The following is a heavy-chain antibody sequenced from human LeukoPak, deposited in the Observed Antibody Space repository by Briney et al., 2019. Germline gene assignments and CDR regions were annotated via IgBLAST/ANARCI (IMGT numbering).Heavy chain of an antibody. Sequence: GGSLRLSFAASGFTFSSYGMDWVCQAPGKGLEWVAVISYDGSNKYYADSVKGRFTISRDNSKKTLYLQCNSLRAEDAAIYYCARDPYNGGYGDSYYYYMDIWGKGTTVTIS. D-gene: IGHD1-26*01. CDR1: GFTFSSYG. CDR2: ISYDGSNK. V-gene: IGHV3-30*03. CDR3: ARDPYNGGYGDSYYYYMDI. J-gene: IGHJ6*03.